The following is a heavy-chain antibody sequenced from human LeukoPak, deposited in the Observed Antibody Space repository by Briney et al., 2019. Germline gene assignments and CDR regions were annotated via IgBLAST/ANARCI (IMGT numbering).Heavy chain of an antibody. J-gene: IGHJ4*02. CDR3: ARDMGDYGDYVFDY. CDR2: MDSSGST. V-gene: IGHV4-59*11. D-gene: IGHD4-17*01. Sequence: SETLSLTCTVSGGSISTHYWSWIRQPPGKGLEWIGYMDSSGSTNCNPSLKSRVTISVDASKNQFSLKLSSVTAADTAVYYCARDMGDYGDYVFDYWAREPWSPSPQ. CDR1: GGSISTHY.